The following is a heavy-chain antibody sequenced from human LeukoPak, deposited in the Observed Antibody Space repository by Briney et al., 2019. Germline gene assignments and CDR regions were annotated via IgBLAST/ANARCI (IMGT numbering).Heavy chain of an antibody. V-gene: IGHV1-2*02. CDR2: IFPNSGVT. CDR3: ARAEGSGYYQGRDY. J-gene: IGHJ4*02. Sequence: GASVKVSCKASGYSFTGYYMHWVRQAPGQGPEWMGWIFPNSGVTHYAQKFQGRVSMTRDTSISTAYMELNRLTSDDTAIYYCARAEGSGYYQGRDYWGQGTLVTVSS. D-gene: IGHD3-22*01. CDR1: GYSFTGYY.